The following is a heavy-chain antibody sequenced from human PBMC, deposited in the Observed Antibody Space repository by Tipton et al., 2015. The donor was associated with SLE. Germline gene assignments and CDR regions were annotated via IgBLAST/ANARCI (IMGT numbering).Heavy chain of an antibody. J-gene: IGHJ4*02. CDR1: GGSISSGGYY. Sequence: TLSLTCTVSGGSISSGGYYWSWIRQHPGKGLEWIGYIYYSGSTYYNPSLKRRVTISVDTSKNQFSLKLSSVTAADTAVYYCAGYDFWSGYRPYWGQGTLVTVSA. D-gene: IGHD3-3*01. V-gene: IGHV4-31*03. CDR3: AGYDFWSGYRPY. CDR2: IYYSGST.